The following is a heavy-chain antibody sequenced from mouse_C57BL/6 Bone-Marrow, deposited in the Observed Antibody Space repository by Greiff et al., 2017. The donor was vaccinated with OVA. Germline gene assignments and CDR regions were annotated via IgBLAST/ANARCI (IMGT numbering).Heavy chain of an antibody. D-gene: IGHD1-1*01. J-gene: IGHJ3*01. CDR3: TRNYAWLAY. CDR1: GYTFTDYE. CDR2: IDPETGGT. Sequence: QVHVKQSGAELVRPGASVTLSCKASGYTFTDYEMHWVKQTPVHGLEWIGAIDPETGGTAYNQKFKGKAILTADKSSSTAYMELRSLTSEDSAVYYCTRNYAWLAYWGQGTLVTVSA. V-gene: IGHV1-15*01.